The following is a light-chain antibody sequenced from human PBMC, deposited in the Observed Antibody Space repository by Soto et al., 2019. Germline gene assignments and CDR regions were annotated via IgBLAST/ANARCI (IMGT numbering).Light chain of an antibody. CDR1: SSDVGGYNY. CDR3: SSYTSSSTFLVV. Sequence: QSALTQPASVSGSPGQSITISCTGTSSDVGGYNYVSWYQQHPGKAPKLMIYDVSNRPSGVSNRFSGSKSGNTASLTISGRHAEEEADYYCSSYTSSSTFLVVFGGGTKLTVL. J-gene: IGLJ2*01. CDR2: DVS. V-gene: IGLV2-14*01.